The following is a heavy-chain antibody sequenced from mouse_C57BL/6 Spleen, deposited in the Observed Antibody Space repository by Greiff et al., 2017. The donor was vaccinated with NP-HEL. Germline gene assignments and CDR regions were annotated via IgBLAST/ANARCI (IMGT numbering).Heavy chain of an antibody. J-gene: IGHJ1*03. CDR3: TREGTIVRYFDV. CDR2: ISSGGDYI. Sequence: EVMLVESGEGLVKPGGSLKLSCAASGFTFSSYAMSWVRQTPEKRLEWVAYISSGGDYIYYAETVKGRFTISRDNARNTLYLQMSSLKSEDTAMYYCTREGTIVRYFDVWGTGTTVTVSS. D-gene: IGHD2-5*01. V-gene: IGHV5-9-1*02. CDR1: GFTFSSYA.